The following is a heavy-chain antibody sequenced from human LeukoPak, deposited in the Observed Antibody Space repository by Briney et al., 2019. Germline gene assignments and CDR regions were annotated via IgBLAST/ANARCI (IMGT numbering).Heavy chain of an antibody. CDR2: INHSGST. CDR1: GGSFSGYY. CDR3: ASLDCSSTSCYHFDY. D-gene: IGHD2-2*01. J-gene: IGHJ4*02. Sequence: SETLSLTCAVYGGSFSGYYWSWIRQPPGKGLEWIGEINHSGSTNYNPSLESRVTISVDTSKNQFSLKLSSVTAADTAVYYCASLDCSSTSCYHFDYWGQGTLVTVSS. V-gene: IGHV4-34*01.